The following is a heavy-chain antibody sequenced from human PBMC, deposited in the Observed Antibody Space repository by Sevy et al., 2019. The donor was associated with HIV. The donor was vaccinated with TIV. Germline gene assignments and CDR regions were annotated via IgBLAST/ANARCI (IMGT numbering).Heavy chain of an antibody. CDR2: INSDGTTT. CDR1: GFTFSNYW. CDR3: VREGGRGSSGWYPIIDY. Sequence: GGSLRLSCAASGFTFSNYWMHWVRQAPGKGLVWVSRINSDGTTTTYADSVRGRFTISRDNAKSTLYLQMNSLRAEDTAVYYCVREGGRGSSGWYPIIDYWGQGTLVTVSS. J-gene: IGHJ4*02. D-gene: IGHD6-19*01. V-gene: IGHV3-74*01.